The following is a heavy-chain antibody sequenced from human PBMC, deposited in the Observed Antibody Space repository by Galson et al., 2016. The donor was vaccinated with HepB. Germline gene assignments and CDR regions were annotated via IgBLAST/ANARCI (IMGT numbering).Heavy chain of an antibody. D-gene: IGHD6-19*01. CDR3: ARIAVTGTHFDF. J-gene: IGHJ4*02. Sequence: PALVKPTQTLTLTCTFSGFSLSTNGMRVTWVRQPPGKALEWLARIDWDDEKFHSASLGARLTISKDTSKNQVVLTMTNMGSVDTGTYYCARIAVTGTHFDFWGQGTLVTVAS. CDR2: IDWDDEK. V-gene: IGHV2-70*04. CDR1: GFSLSTNGMR.